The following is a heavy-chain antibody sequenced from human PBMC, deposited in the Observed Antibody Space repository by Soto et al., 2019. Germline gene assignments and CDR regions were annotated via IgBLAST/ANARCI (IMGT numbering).Heavy chain of an antibody. CDR2: ISSSGSTI. CDR3: ATDPEVVVAATNYGMGV. V-gene: IGHV3-11*01. J-gene: IGHJ6*02. D-gene: IGHD2-15*01. Sequence: GRSLRLPCAAARFTLSDYYMSWLRHPPGKRLEWVSYISSSGSTIYYADSVKGRFTMSRDNAQNSLYLQMNSLRDEDMALYYCATDPEVVVAATNYGMGVWGQGTRVTVSS. CDR1: RFTLSDYY.